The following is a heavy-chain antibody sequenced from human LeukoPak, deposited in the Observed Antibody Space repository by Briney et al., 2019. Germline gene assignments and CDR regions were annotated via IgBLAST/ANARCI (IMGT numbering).Heavy chain of an antibody. D-gene: IGHD3-9*01. CDR3: ATYYDILTGYYFY. V-gene: IGHV3-23*01. Sequence: GGSLRLSCAASGFTFSSYAMSWVRQAPGKGLEWVSAISGSGGSTYYADSVKGRFTISRDSSKNTLYLQMNSLRAEDTAVYYCATYYDILTGYYFYWGQGTLVTVSS. CDR1: GFTFSSYA. CDR2: ISGSGGST. J-gene: IGHJ4*02.